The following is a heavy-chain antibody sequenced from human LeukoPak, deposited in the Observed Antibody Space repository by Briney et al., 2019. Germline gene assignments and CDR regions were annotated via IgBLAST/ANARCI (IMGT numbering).Heavy chain of an antibody. CDR1: EFTFSSYS. CDR3: AREGPLNYGDYSSYFDY. V-gene: IGHV4-59*01. J-gene: IGHJ4*02. CDR2: IYYSGST. Sequence: GSLRLSCAASEFTFSSYSMNWIRQPPGKGLEWIGYIYYSGSTNYNPSLKSRVTISVDTSKNQFSLKLSSVTAADTAVYYCAREGPLNYGDYSSYFDYWGQGTLVTVSS. D-gene: IGHD4-17*01.